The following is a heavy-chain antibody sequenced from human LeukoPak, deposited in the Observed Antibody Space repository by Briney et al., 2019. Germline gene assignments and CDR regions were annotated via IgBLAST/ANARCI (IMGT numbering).Heavy chain of an antibody. D-gene: IGHD3-22*01. J-gene: IGHJ6*02. CDR3: ARDGPYYYDSSGYYYESGMDV. V-gene: IGHV4-31*03. Sequence: SETLSLTCTVSGGSISSGGYYWSWIRQHPGEGLEWIGYIYYSGSTYYNPSLKSRVTISVDTSKNQFSLKLSSVTAADTAVHYCARDGPYYYDSSGYYYESGMDVWGQGTTVTVSS. CDR1: GGSISSGGYY. CDR2: IYYSGST.